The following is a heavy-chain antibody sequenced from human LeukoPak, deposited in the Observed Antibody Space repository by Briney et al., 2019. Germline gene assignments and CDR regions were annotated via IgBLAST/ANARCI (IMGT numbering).Heavy chain of an antibody. CDR1: GYTFTSYD. CDR3: AGYAGYSYGDYYYMDV. Sequence: GSSVKVSCMASGYTFTSYDINWVRQATGQGLEWMGWMNPNSGNTGYAQKFQGRVTMTRNTSISTAYMELSSLRSEDTAVYYCAGYAGYSYGDYYYMDVWGKGTTVTVSS. J-gene: IGHJ6*03. D-gene: IGHD5-18*01. CDR2: MNPNSGNT. V-gene: IGHV1-8*01.